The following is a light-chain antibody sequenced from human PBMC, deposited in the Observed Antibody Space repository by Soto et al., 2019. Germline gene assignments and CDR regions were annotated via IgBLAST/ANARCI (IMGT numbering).Light chain of an antibody. J-gene: IGKJ5*01. CDR3: QQYKNWPPIT. V-gene: IGKV3-15*01. CDR1: QSVGSS. Sequence: EIMMTQSPATLSVSPGERATLSCRASQSVGSSLAWYQQEPGQAPRLLIYGASTRATGIPARFSGSGSGTEFTLTISSLQSEDFAVYFCQQYKNWPPITFGQGTLLEIK. CDR2: GAS.